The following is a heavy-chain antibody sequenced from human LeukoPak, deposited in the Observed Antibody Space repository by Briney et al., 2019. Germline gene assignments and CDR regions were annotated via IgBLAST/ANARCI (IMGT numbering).Heavy chain of an antibody. CDR2: IKKDVGEE. Sequence: GGSLRPSCAASGFTFSSHWMNWVRQAPGKGLEWVASIKKDVGEEYYVDSVKGRFTISRDNAKNSLSLHMNSLRVEDTAVYYCARGPPYGSRSDYFDYWGQGTLVTVSS. CDR3: ARGPPYGSRSDYFDY. J-gene: IGHJ4*02. CDR1: GFTFSSHW. D-gene: IGHD3-10*01. V-gene: IGHV3-7*01.